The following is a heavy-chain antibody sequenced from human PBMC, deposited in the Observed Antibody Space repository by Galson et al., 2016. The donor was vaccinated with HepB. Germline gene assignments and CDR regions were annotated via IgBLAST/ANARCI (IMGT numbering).Heavy chain of an antibody. D-gene: IGHD2/OR15-2a*01. CDR3: EKDMYRPTFFRPSLFVGLDV. CDR1: GFTFDGCV. V-gene: IGHV3-9*01. Sequence: SLRLSCAASGFTFDGCVMHWVRQAPGKGLEWVSSITYNGDKIGYADSVKGRFTISRDNAKNSLSLQMNSLRAEDTALYYCEKDMYRPTFFRPSLFVGLDVWGQGTTVTVSS. J-gene: IGHJ6*02. CDR2: ITYNGDKI.